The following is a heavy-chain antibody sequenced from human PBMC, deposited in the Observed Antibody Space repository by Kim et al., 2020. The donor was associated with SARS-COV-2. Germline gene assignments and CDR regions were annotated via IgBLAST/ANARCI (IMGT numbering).Heavy chain of an antibody. V-gene: IGHV4-34*01. J-gene: IGHJ4*02. CDR2: INHSGST. Sequence: SETLSLTCAVYGGSFSGYYWSWIRQPPGKGLEWIGEINHSGSTNYNPSLKSRVTISVDTSKNQFSLKLSSVTAADTAVYYCARGRYFDYWGQGTLVTVSS. CDR3: ARGRYFDY. CDR1: GGSFSGYY.